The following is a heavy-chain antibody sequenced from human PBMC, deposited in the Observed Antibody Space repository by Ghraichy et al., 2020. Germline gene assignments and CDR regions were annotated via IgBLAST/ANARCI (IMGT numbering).Heavy chain of an antibody. D-gene: IGHD2-15*01. V-gene: IGHV3-21*01. Sequence: GGSLRLSCVASGLTFSSYRMSWVRQAPGKGPEWVSFIDSSSSYIYYADSVKGRFTVSRDNTKNSLYLQINSLRAEDTAMYYCAKDPGYCSGGRCFPDAFDIWGQGTMVTVSS. J-gene: IGHJ3*02. CDR2: IDSSSSYI. CDR1: GLTFSSYR. CDR3: AKDPGYCSGGRCFPDAFDI.